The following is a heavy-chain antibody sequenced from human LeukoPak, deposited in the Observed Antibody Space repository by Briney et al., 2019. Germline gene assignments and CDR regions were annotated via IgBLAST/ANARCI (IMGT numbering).Heavy chain of an antibody. CDR2: IYYSGST. V-gene: IGHV4-39*07. J-gene: IGHJ4*02. CDR1: GGSISSSSYY. Sequence: TSETLSLTCTVSGGSISSSSYYWGWIRQPPGKGLEWIGSIYYSGSTYYNPSLKSRVTISVDSSKNQFSLKLTSVTAADTAVYYCATTMGYCSQGTLVTVSS. CDR3: ATTMGY. D-gene: IGHD1/OR15-1a*01.